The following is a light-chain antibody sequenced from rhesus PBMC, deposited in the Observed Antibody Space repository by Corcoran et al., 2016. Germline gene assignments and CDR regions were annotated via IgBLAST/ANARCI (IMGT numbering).Light chain of an antibody. V-gene: IGKV1-25*01. J-gene: IGKJ3*01. CDR3: QHGYGIFT. CDR1: PGISNN. Sequence: IQITPSPSSLSSSVGDRVTITCPASPGISNNLAWYQQKPGKVPKLLINDAPTLQRGVPTRFSGRGSGKDFTLTIRSLQPEDFATDDCQHGYGIFTFGPGTKLDIK. CDR2: DAP.